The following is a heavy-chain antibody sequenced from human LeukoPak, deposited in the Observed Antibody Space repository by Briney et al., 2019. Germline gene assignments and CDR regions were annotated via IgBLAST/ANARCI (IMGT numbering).Heavy chain of an antibody. CDR3: AREALGSLYYFDY. D-gene: IGHD1-26*01. Sequence: GASVKVSCKASGYTLTGYYMHWVRQAPGQGLEWMGWINPNSGGTNYAQKFQGRVTITADESTSTAYMELSSLRSEDTAVYYCAREALGSLYYFDYWGQGTLVTVSS. CDR1: GYTLTGYY. J-gene: IGHJ4*02. V-gene: IGHV1-2*02. CDR2: INPNSGGT.